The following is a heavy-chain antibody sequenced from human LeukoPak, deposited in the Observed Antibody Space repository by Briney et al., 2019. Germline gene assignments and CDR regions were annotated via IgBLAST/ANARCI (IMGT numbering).Heavy chain of an antibody. V-gene: IGHV3-23*01. D-gene: IGHD3-22*01. CDR2: ISGSASST. J-gene: IGHJ3*02. Sequence: GGSLRLSCAASGFTFSNYAMSWVRQAPGKGLEWVSAISGSASSTYHADSVKGRFTISRDNSKNTLYLQMNSLRADDTAVYYCAKAVYYDSSGYYYPAGAFDIWGQGTMVTVSS. CDR1: GFTFSNYA. CDR3: AKAVYYDSSGYYYPAGAFDI.